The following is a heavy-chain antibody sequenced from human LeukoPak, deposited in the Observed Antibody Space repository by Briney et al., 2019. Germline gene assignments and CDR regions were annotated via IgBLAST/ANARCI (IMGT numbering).Heavy chain of an antibody. CDR1: GGSISNYY. V-gene: IGHV4-59*08. Sequence: PSETLSLTCTVSGGSISNYYWSWTRQPPGKGLEWIGYIYYTGSTNYNPSLKSRVTISVDTSKNQFSLRLSSVTAADTAVYYCARLKTDYGGNDCYFDYWGQGTLVTVSS. J-gene: IGHJ4*02. CDR2: IYYTGST. CDR3: ARLKTDYGGNDCYFDY. D-gene: IGHD4-23*01.